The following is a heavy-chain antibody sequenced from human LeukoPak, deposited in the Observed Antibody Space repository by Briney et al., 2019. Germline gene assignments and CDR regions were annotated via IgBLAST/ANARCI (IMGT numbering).Heavy chain of an antibody. CDR3: ARGGGIYGLWDY. J-gene: IGHJ4*02. D-gene: IGHD1-26*01. V-gene: IGHV3-74*03. Sequence: GGSLRLFCAASGFTFSSYWMHWVRQAPGKGLVWVSRIYSDGSSYTADSVEGRFTSSRDNAKDTLYLQMNSLRVEDTAVYYCARGGGIYGLWDYWGQGTLVTVSS. CDR1: GFTFSSYW. CDR2: IYSDGSSY.